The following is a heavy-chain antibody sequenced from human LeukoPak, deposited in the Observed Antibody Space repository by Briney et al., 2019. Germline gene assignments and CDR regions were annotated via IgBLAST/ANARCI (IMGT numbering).Heavy chain of an antibody. Sequence: GASVKVSCKTSGYTFTVYHMHWVRQAPGQGLEWMGRINPNSGDTNYAQKFQGRVTMTRDTSISTAYMELSRLTSDDTAMYYCARDYCSSTSCLFDYWGQGTLVTVSS. V-gene: IGHV1-2*06. J-gene: IGHJ4*02. CDR3: ARDYCSSTSCLFDY. CDR2: INPNSGDT. D-gene: IGHD2-2*01. CDR1: GYTFTVYH.